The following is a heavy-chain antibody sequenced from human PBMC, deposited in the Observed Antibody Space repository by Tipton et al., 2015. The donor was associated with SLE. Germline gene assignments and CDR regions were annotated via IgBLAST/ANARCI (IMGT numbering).Heavy chain of an antibody. CDR2: INHSGST. V-gene: IGHV4-34*01. J-gene: IGHJ2*01. CDR3: ARGELYCSFDL. Sequence: TMSLTCAVYGGSFSGYYWSWIRQPPGKGLEWIGEINHSGSTNYNPSLKSRVTISVDTSKNQFSLKLSSVTAADTAVYYCARGELYCSFDLWVRVSRVTVSS. CDR1: GGSFSGYY. D-gene: IGHD1-26*01.